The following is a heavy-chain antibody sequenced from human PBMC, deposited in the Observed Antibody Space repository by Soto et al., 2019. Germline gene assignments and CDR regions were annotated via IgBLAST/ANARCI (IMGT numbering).Heavy chain of an antibody. CDR3: AKVLVGYSLLYGVDV. Sequence: RVSCAACEFSLSRYGMHRVRKTPGKGLEWVAVISYDGSNKYYADSVKGRFTISRDNSKNTLYLQMNSLRAEATAVYYCAKVLVGYSLLYGVDVWGQGTTVTVSS. V-gene: IGHV3-30*18. J-gene: IGHJ6*02. CDR2: ISYDGSNK. CDR1: EFSLSRYG. D-gene: IGHD2-8*02.